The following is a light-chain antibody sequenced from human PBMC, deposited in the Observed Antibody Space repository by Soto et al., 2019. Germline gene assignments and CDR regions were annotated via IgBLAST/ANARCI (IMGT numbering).Light chain of an antibody. V-gene: IGKV3-15*01. CDR3: QQYNNWWT. CDR2: GAS. J-gene: IGKJ1*01. CDR1: QSVSSN. Sequence: EIVMTQSPATLYVSPGERATLSCRASQSVSSNLAWYQQKPGQAPMLLIYGASTRATGIPARFSGSGSGTEFTLTISSLQSEDFAVYYCQQYNNWWTFGQGTKVEIK.